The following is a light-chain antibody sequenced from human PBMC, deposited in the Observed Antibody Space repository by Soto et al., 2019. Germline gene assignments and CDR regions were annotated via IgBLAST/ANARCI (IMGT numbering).Light chain of an antibody. CDR1: STDASDYDY. V-gene: IGLV2-23*02. CDR3: CSYAGSSTLV. CDR2: EVS. Sequence: QSALTQPASVSGSPGQSITISCTGASTDASDYDYVSWYQQHPGKAPKLMIFEVSKRPSGVSNRFSGSKSGNTASLTISGLQAEDEADYYCCSYAGSSTLVFGGGTKLTVL. J-gene: IGLJ2*01.